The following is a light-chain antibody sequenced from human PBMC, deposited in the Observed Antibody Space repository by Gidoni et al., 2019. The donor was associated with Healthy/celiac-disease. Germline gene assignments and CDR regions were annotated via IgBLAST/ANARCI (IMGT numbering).Light chain of an antibody. CDR3: QQYNSYSGT. Sequence: DIQMTQSPSTLSASVGDRVTITCRASQSISSWLAWYQQKPGKAPKLLIYKASSLESGVPSRFSGSGSGTEFTLTRSSLQPDDFATYYCQQYNSYSGTFGQGTKVEIK. V-gene: IGKV1-5*03. CDR1: QSISSW. CDR2: KAS. J-gene: IGKJ1*01.